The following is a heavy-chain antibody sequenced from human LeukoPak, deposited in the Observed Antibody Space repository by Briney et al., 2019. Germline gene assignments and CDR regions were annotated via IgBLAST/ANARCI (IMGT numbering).Heavy chain of an antibody. CDR2: INHSGST. CDR3: ARHKLSGRAVPAAIDY. CDR1: GESFSGYY. J-gene: IGHJ4*02. V-gene: IGHV4-34*01. Sequence: SETLSLTCAVYGESFSGYYWSWIRQPPGKGLEWIGEINHSGSTNYNPSLKSRVTISVDTSKNQFSLKLTSVTAADTAIYYCARHKLSGRAVPAAIDYWGQGTLVTVSS. D-gene: IGHD2-2*01.